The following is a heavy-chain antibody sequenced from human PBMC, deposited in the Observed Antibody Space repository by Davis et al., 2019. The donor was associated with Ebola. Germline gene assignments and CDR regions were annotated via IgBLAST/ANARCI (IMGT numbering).Heavy chain of an antibody. D-gene: IGHD1-7*01. V-gene: IGHV3-23*01. J-gene: IGHJ2*01. CDR1: VITFSSYA. Sequence: GESLKISCPDSVITFSSYAMTWVRQAPGKGLEWVSAISGSGGSTYYADSVKGRFTISRDNSRNTLYLQMDNLRIEDTAIYYCAKVGTMGSPTEQDYWYFDLWGRGTLVTVSS. CDR2: ISGSGGST. CDR3: AKVGTMGSPTEQDYWYFDL.